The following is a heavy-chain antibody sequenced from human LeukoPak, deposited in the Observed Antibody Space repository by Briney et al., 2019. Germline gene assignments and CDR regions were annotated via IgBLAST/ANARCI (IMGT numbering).Heavy chain of an antibody. J-gene: IGHJ4*02. CDR1: GFTFSGSA. CDR2: IRSKANSYAT. Sequence: GGSLRLSCAASGFTFSGSAMHWVRQASGKGLEWVGRIRSKANSYATAYAASVKGRFTISRDDSKNTAYLQMNSLKTEDTAVYYCTTRIAAGPKNENNDYWGQGTLVTVSS. D-gene: IGHD6-25*01. V-gene: IGHV3-73*01. CDR3: TTRIAAGPKNENNDY.